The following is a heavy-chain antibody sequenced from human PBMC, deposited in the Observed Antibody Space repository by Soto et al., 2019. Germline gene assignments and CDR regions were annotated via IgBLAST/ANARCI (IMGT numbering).Heavy chain of an antibody. Sequence: PSETLSLTFNVSTDSMTSHYWSWIRQPAGKGLEWIGRVYGAGNTNYNPSLTGRVTMSIDTSKKQFSLRMTSLTAADTAVYFCARVFDYWSGFYVYWGQGILVTVSS. J-gene: IGHJ4*02. D-gene: IGHD3-3*01. CDR3: ARVFDYWSGFYVY. CDR1: TDSMTSHY. V-gene: IGHV4-4*07. CDR2: VYGAGNT.